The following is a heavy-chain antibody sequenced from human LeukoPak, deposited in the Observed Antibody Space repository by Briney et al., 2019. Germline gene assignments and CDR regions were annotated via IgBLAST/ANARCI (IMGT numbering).Heavy chain of an antibody. Sequence: GGSLRLSCVVSGFTFNRCWMNWVRQAPGKGLEWVAHINPDGRDTYYVDSVKGRFTISRDNAKTSLYLQMNSLRAEDTAFYYCAKDIDDSSGYTPDYWGQGTLVTVSS. CDR2: INPDGRDT. V-gene: IGHV3-7*03. CDR1: GFTFNRCW. CDR3: AKDIDDSSGYTPDY. J-gene: IGHJ4*02. D-gene: IGHD3-22*01.